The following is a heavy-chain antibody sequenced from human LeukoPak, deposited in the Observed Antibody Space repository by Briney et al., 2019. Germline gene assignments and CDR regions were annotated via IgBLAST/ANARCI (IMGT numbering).Heavy chain of an antibody. CDR3: AKDQVHSSSWAYNWFDP. V-gene: IGHV3-23*01. Sequence: PGGSLRLSCAASGFTFSNYAMNWVRQAPGKGLEWVSGISGSGSSTYYADSVKGRFTISRDNSENTLFLQMNSLRAEDTAIYYCAKDQVHSSSWAYNWFDPWGQGTLVTVSS. CDR2: ISGSGSST. CDR1: GFTFSNYA. J-gene: IGHJ5*02. D-gene: IGHD6-13*01.